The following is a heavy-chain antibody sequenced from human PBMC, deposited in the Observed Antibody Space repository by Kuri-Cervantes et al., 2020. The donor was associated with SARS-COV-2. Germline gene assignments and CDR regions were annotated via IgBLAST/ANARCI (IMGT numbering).Heavy chain of an antibody. V-gene: IGHV3-21*01. CDR2: ISSSSSYI. Sequence: GGSLRLSCAASGFTFSSYSMNWVRQAPGKGLEWVSSISSSSSYIYYADSVKGRFTISRDNAKNSLYLQMNSLRAEDTAVYYCARDLRALELYYYYGMDVWGQGTTVTVSS. D-gene: IGHD4-17*01. J-gene: IGHJ6*02. CDR1: GFTFSSYS. CDR3: ARDLRALELYYYYGMDV.